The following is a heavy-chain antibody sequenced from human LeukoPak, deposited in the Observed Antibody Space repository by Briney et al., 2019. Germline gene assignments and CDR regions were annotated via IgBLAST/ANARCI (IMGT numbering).Heavy chain of an antibody. CDR1: GGSISSYY. CDR3: ARDSAHYDILTGYYLYYFNY. V-gene: IGHV4-59*01. Sequence: SGTLSLTCTVSGGSISSYYWSWIRQPPGKGLEWIGYIYNSGSTNYNPSLKSRVTISVDTSKNQFSLKLTSVTAADTAVYYCARDSAHYDILTGYYLYYFNYWGQGTLVTVSS. J-gene: IGHJ4*02. CDR2: IYNSGST. D-gene: IGHD3-9*01.